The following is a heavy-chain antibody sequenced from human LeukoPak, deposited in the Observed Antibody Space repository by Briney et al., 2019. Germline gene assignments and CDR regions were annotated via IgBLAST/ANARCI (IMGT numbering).Heavy chain of an antibody. V-gene: IGHV3-48*03. J-gene: IGHJ4*02. Sequence: GGSLRLSCAASGFTFSSYEMNWVRQAPGKGLEWVSYISSSGSTIYYADSVKGRFTISRDNAKNSLYLQMNSLRAEDTAVYYCAKDVGGRWPLYYFDYWGQGTLVTVSS. CDR3: AKDVGGRWPLYYFDY. D-gene: IGHD2-21*02. CDR2: ISSSGSTI. CDR1: GFTFSSYE.